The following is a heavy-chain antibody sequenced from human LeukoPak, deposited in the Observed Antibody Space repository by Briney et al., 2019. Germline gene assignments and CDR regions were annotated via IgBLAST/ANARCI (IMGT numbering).Heavy chain of an antibody. CDR1: GFTFSSYS. CDR2: ISSSSSTI. D-gene: IGHD3-3*01. Sequence: GGSLRLSCAASGFTFSSYSMNWVRQAPGKGLEWVSYISSSSSTIYYADSVKGRFPISRDNAKNALYLQMNSLRAEDTAVYYCARAGYDFWSGYPPHFDYWGQGTLVTVSS. CDR3: ARAGYDFWSGYPPHFDY. J-gene: IGHJ4*02. V-gene: IGHV3-48*01.